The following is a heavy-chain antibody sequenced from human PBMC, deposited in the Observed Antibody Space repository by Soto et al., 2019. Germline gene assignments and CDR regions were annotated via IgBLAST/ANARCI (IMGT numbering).Heavy chain of an antibody. Sequence: QVQLMQSGDEVKKPGASVKVSCKTSGYTLSNSGISWVRQAPGQGLEWMGWISVDNGNTKYAQKLQGRFTMTTDTSMSTAYMNLRSLRSDDTAVYSCARDNVGDYYGMDVWGQGTTVTVSS. CDR2: ISVDNGNT. V-gene: IGHV1-18*01. CDR1: GYTLSNSG. J-gene: IGHJ6*02. CDR3: ARDNVGDYYGMDV. D-gene: IGHD2-15*01.